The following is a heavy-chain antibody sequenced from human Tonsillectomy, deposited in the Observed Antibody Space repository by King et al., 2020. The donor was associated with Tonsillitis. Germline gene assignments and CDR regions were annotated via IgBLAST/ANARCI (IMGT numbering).Heavy chain of an antibody. CDR1: GFIFSNYA. CDR2: ISGSGGYT. D-gene: IGHD4/OR15-4a*01. CDR3: AKESRVPD. J-gene: IGHJ4*02. V-gene: IGHV3-23*04. Sequence: VQLVESGGGLVQPGGSLRLSCAASGFIFSNYAMSWVRQAPGKGLEWVSLISGSGGYTYYADSVKGRFTISRDNSNNTLYLHMNSLRAEDTAIYYCAKESRVPDWGQGTLVTVSP.